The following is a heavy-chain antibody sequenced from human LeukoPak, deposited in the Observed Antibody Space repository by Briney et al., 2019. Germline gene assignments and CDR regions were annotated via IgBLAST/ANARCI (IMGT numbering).Heavy chain of an antibody. V-gene: IGHV1-18*01. J-gene: IGHJ5*02. Sequence: GASVKVSCKASGFTFTNYAMSWVRQAPGQGLEWLAWISVDNGNTNYIRNLQGRVTLTTDTSTSTAYMELRNLRSDDTAVYYCARDSWARAYDIDHWGQGTLVTVSS. CDR2: ISVDNGNT. CDR1: GFTFTNYA. CDR3: ARDSWARAYDIDH. D-gene: IGHD5-12*01.